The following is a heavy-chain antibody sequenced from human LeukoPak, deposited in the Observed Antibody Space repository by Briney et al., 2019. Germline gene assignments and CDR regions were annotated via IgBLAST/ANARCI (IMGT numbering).Heavy chain of an antibody. Sequence: SVKASCKASGGTFSSYAISWVRQAPGQGLEWMGGIIPIFGTANYAQKFQGRVTITADESTSTAYMELSSLRSEDTAVYYCARGIGSYGSYWFDPWGQGTLVTVSS. V-gene: IGHV1-69*01. J-gene: IGHJ5*02. D-gene: IGHD1-26*01. CDR2: IIPIFGTA. CDR1: GGTFSSYA. CDR3: ARGIGSYGSYWFDP.